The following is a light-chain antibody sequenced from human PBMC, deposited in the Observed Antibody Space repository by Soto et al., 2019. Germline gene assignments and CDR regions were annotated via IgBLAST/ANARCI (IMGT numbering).Light chain of an antibody. CDR2: KAS. CDR3: QQLNSYPRT. V-gene: IGKV1-5*03. CDR1: QDINRW. J-gene: IGKJ4*01. Sequence: DIQMTQSPSTLSASVGDRVTITCRASQDINRWMAWYQQKPGKAPKLLIYKASTLKSGVPSGFSGSGSGTEFTLTISSLQPDDFATYYCQQLNSYPRTFGGGTKVDIK.